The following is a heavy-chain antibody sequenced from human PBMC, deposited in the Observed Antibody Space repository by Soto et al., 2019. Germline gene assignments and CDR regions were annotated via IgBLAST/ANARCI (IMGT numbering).Heavy chain of an antibody. D-gene: IGHD4-17*01. Sequence: QVQLQESGPGLVKPSETLSLTCTVSGSSISSYYWSWIRQPPGKGLEWIGYIYYSGSTNYNPSLKSRVTISVDTSKNQFSLKLSSVTAADTAVYYCARADYGDYVVAFDYWGQGTLVTVSS. CDR1: GSSISSYY. CDR3: ARADYGDYVVAFDY. CDR2: IYYSGST. V-gene: IGHV4-59*01. J-gene: IGHJ4*02.